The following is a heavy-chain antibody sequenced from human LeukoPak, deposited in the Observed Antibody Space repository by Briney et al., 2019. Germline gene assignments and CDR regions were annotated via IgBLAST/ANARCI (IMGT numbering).Heavy chain of an antibody. Sequence: GGSLRLSCAASGYTFSSFSINWVRQAPGKGLEWVSSISVRSNYIYYTDSVRGRFSISRDDARDSLYLQMNSLRAEDTAVYYCVRLRRNSDTSGYYYYYDFWGQGTLVTVSS. D-gene: IGHD3-22*01. J-gene: IGHJ4*02. CDR2: ISVRSNYI. CDR3: VRLRRNSDTSGYYYYYDF. V-gene: IGHV3-21*01. CDR1: GYTFSSFS.